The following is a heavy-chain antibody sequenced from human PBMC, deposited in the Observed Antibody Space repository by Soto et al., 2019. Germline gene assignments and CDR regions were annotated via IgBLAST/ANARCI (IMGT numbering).Heavy chain of an antibody. CDR2: IHSDANT. CDR3: AKKANSGPGSQYFDN. J-gene: IGHJ4*02. V-gene: IGHV3-53*01. D-gene: IGHD3-10*01. CDR1: GFDVSSNS. Sequence: GGSLRLSCAASGFDVSSNSMNWVRQAPGKGLEWLSLIHSDANTKYADSVKGRFTISRDSSENTVYLQMNSLRAEDTAIYYCAKKANSGPGSQYFDNWGQGTLVTVSS.